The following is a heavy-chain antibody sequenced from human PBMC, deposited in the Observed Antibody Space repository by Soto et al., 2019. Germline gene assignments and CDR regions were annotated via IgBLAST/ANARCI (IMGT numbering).Heavy chain of an antibody. D-gene: IGHD6-19*01. J-gene: IGHJ6*02. V-gene: IGHV5-51*01. CDR1: GYSFTSYW. CDR2: IYPGDSDT. CDR3: ARQAVAGAYYYGMDV. Sequence: HGESLKISCKGSGYSFTSYWIGWVRQMPGKGLEWMGIIYPGDSDTRYSPSFQGQVTISADKSISTAYLQWSSLKASDTAMYYCARQAVAGAYYYGMDVWGQGTTVTVSS.